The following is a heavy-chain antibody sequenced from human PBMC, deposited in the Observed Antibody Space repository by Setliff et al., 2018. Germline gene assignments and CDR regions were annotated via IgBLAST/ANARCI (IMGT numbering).Heavy chain of an antibody. CDR3: FGAGTCSY. Sequence: PGGSLRLSCTASGLSYTNDWVSWVRQAPGKGLEWLASINPHGSEKYYVDSVKGRFTISRDNAKNSLSLQMNSLRTEDTAVYYCFGAGTCSYWGQGTQVTVSS. CDR2: INPHGSEK. CDR1: GLSYTNDW. D-gene: IGHD3-10*01. V-gene: IGHV3-7*01. J-gene: IGHJ4*02.